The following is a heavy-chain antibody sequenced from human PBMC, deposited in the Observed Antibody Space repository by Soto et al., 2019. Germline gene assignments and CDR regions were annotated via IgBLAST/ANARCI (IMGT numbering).Heavy chain of an antibody. V-gene: IGHV3-23*01. CDR3: AKTSSVHYYGMDV. CDR1: GFTFSSYA. J-gene: IGHJ6*02. Sequence: EVQLLESGGGLVQPGGSLRLSCAASGFTFSSYAMSWVRQAPGKGLEWVSAISGSGGSTYYADSVKGRFTISRDNSKNPLYLQMNSLRAEDTAVYYCAKTSSVHYYGMDVWGQGTTVTVSS. D-gene: IGHD6-6*01. CDR2: ISGSGGST.